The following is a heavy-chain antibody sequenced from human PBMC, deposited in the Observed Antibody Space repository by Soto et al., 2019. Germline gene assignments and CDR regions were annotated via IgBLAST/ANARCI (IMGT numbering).Heavy chain of an antibody. J-gene: IGHJ6*02. Sequence: ASVKVSCKASGYTFTSYGISWVRQAPGQGLEWMGWISAYNGNTNYAQKLQGRVTMTTDTSTSTVYMELSSLRSEDTAVYYCARDLGEDDLVYAQYYYYYGMDVWGQGTTVTVSS. CDR1: GYTFTSYG. CDR2: ISAYNGNT. D-gene: IGHD2-8*01. CDR3: ARDLGEDDLVYAQYYYYYGMDV. V-gene: IGHV1-18*01.